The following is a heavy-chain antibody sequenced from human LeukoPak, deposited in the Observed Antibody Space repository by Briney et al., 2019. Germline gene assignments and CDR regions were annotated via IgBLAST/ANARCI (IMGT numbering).Heavy chain of an antibody. CDR3: AKGLGSWYGGGHYYGMDV. CDR2: ISYDGSNK. V-gene: IGHV3-30*18. D-gene: IGHD6-13*01. Sequence: GGSLRLSCGASGFTFSSYGMHWVRQAPGKGLEWVAVISYDGSNKYYADSVKGRFTISRDNSKNTLYLQMNSLRAEDTAVYYCAKGLGSWYGGGHYYGMDVWGQGTTVTVSS. J-gene: IGHJ6*02. CDR1: GFTFSSYG.